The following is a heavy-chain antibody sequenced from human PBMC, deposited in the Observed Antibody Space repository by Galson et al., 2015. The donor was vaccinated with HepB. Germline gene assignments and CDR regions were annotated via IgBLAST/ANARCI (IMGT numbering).Heavy chain of an antibody. CDR3: AREYNWAYDS. V-gene: IGHV3-53*01. Sequence: SLRLSCAVSGFRVGESSLSWVRQVPGGGLEYVSDIYPSGATYYRDSVRGRFTMSRDAFQNSLYLQMNNLRVEDTAIYFCAREYNWAYDSWGTGTLVTVS. D-gene: IGHD5-24*01. CDR1: GFRVGESS. J-gene: IGHJ4*02. CDR2: IYPSGAT.